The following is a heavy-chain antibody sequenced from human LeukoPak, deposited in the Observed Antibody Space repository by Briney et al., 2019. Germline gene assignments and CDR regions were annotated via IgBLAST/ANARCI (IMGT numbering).Heavy chain of an antibody. CDR3: ARVSHSGYEDY. CDR2: INPNSGGT. Sequence: ASVKVSCKASGYTFTGYYMHRMRQAPGQGLEWMGWINPNSGGTNYAQKLQGRVTMTRDTSISTAYMDLSRRRSDDTAVYYCARVSHSGYEDYWSQGTLVTVSS. V-gene: IGHV1-2*02. CDR1: GYTFTGYY. J-gene: IGHJ4*02. D-gene: IGHD5-12*01.